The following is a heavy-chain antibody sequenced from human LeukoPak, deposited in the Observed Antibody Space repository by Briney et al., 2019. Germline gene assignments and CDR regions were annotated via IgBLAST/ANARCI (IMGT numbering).Heavy chain of an antibody. V-gene: IGHV4-39*01. CDR3: ARRRYYDSTGYLD. J-gene: IGHJ1*01. D-gene: IGHD3-22*01. CDR1: GGYISSSSYY. Sequence: SETLSLTCTVSGGYISSSSYYWGWIRQPPGKGLEWIGDIYYTGGTYYNSSLKSRLTVSIDTSKNQISVKLASVTAADTAVYYCARRRYYDSTGYLDWGQGTLITVSS. CDR2: IYYTGGT.